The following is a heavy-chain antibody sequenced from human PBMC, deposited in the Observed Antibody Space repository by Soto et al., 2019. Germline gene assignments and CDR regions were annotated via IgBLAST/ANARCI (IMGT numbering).Heavy chain of an antibody. Sequence: EVQLVQSGAEVKKPGESLKISCKASGYSFIDYWIGWVRQMPGKGLEWMGIIYPGDSDSRYYPSFQGQVTISVDKSISTAYLQWSSLKASDSAMYYCARDGLSSSSSFDYWGQGTLVTVSS. V-gene: IGHV5-51*01. CDR3: ARDGLSSSSSFDY. J-gene: IGHJ4*02. D-gene: IGHD6-6*01. CDR1: GYSFIDYW. CDR2: IYPGDSDS.